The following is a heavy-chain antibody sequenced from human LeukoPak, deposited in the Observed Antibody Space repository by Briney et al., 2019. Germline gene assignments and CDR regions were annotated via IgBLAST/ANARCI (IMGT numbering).Heavy chain of an antibody. CDR2: IWYDGSNK. J-gene: IGHJ4*02. CDR1: GFTFSSYE. CDR3: ARDYNYYDRSDYYDYFDY. Sequence: SLRLSCAASGFTFSSYEMHWVRQAPGKGLEWVAVIWYDGSNKYYADSVKGRFTISRDQSKNTLYLQMNSLTAEDTAVYYCARDYNYYDRSDYYDYFDYWGQGTLVTVAS. D-gene: IGHD3-22*01. V-gene: IGHV3-33*08.